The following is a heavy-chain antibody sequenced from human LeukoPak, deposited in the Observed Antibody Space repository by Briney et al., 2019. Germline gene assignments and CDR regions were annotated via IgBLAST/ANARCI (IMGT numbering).Heavy chain of an antibody. Sequence: GGSLRLSCAASGFTFGSYDMHWVRQATGKGLEWVSAIGTAGDTYYPGSVKGRFTISRENAKNSLYLQMNSLRAGDTAVYYCARSGGDDDAFDIWGQGTMVTVSS. CDR2: IGTAGDT. CDR3: ARSGGDDDAFDI. J-gene: IGHJ3*02. V-gene: IGHV3-13*01. CDR1: GFTFGSYD. D-gene: IGHD3-10*01.